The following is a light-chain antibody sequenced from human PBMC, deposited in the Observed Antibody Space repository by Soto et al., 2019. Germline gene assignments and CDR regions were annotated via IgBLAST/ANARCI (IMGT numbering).Light chain of an antibody. CDR1: QSVRRN. V-gene: IGKV3-20*01. Sequence: EIVLTQSPGTLSLSPGERATLSCRASQSVRRNLAWYQQKPGQAPRLLISGASTRATGIPARFSGSGSGTEFTLTISRLEPEDFAVYYCQQYGSSPLISFGQGTRLEIK. CDR2: GAS. J-gene: IGKJ5*01. CDR3: QQYGSSPLIS.